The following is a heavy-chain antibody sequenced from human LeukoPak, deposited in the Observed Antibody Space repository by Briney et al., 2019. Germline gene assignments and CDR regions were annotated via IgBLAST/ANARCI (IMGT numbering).Heavy chain of an antibody. CDR3: AKDRGGPTDS. V-gene: IGHV3-30*18. D-gene: IGHD2-15*01. CDR1: GFTFTSYA. J-gene: IGHJ4*02. Sequence: GGSLRLSCAASGFTFTSYAMHWVRQAPGKGLEWVALISYDGSDKYYADSVKGRLTISRDNSKNTLYLQMYSLRAEDTALYYCAKDRGGPTDSWGQGTLVTVSS. CDR2: ISYDGSDK.